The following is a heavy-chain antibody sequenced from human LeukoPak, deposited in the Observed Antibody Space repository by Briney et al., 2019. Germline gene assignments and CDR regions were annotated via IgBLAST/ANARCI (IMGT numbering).Heavy chain of an antibody. CDR1: GYTFTKNA. CDR3: ARGYYDFWSGYLEDYYYYYYMDV. V-gene: IGHV1-18*01. D-gene: IGHD3-3*01. J-gene: IGHJ6*03. Sequence: ASVKVSCRASGYTFTKNAISWVRQAPGLGLEWMAWISNYNGNTKHAEKFQGRVTMTTDTSTSTAYMELRSLRSDDTAVYYCARGYYDFWSGYLEDYYYYYYMDVWGKGTTVTVSS. CDR2: ISNYNGNT.